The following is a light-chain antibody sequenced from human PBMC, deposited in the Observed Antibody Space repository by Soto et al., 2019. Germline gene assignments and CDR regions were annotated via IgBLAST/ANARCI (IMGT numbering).Light chain of an antibody. CDR1: QSLLHSNGYNY. V-gene: IGKV2-28*01. CDR2: LGS. CDR3: MQALRTPT. Sequence: EIVLTQSPPSLPVTPGEPASIACRSSQSLLHSNGYNYLDWYLQKPGQSPQPLIFLGSNRASGVPDRYSGSGSGTDFTLKISRVEAEDVGVYYCMQALRTPTFGGGTKVEMK. J-gene: IGKJ4*01.